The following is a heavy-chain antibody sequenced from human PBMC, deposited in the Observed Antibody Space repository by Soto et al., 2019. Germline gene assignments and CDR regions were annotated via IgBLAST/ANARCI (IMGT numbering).Heavy chain of an antibody. D-gene: IGHD6-19*01. J-gene: IGHJ3*02. Sequence: ASVKVSCTASGYTFTSYGISWVRQAPGQGLEWMGWISAYNGNTNYAQKLQGRVTMTTDTSTSTAYMELRSLRSDDTAVYYCARDASGWYEGDAFDIWGQGTMVTVSS. CDR3: ARDASGWYEGDAFDI. V-gene: IGHV1-18*01. CDR1: GYTFTSYG. CDR2: ISAYNGNT.